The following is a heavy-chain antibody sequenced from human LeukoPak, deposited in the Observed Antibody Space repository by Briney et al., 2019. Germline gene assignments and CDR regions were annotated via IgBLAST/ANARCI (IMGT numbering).Heavy chain of an antibody. V-gene: IGHV4-4*02. CDR1: GGSISSSKW. CDR2: VYHSGST. Sequence: PSGTLSLTCAVSGGSISSSKWWSWVRPPPGKGLEWIGEVYHSGSTNYNPSLKSRVTISVDKSKDQFSLKLTSVTAADTAVYYCARGDSSGYPDYWGQGSLVTVSS. D-gene: IGHD3-22*01. CDR3: ARGDSSGYPDY. J-gene: IGHJ4*02.